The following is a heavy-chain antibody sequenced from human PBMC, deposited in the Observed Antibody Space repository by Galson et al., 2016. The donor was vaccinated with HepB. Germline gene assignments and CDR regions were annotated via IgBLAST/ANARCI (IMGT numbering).Heavy chain of an antibody. CDR1: GFTFSSYW. V-gene: IGHV3-7*01. CDR3: VSGYTSGL. CDR2: INLDGSRK. Sequence: SLRLSCAASGFTFSSYWMTWVRQAPGNGLEWVANINLDGSRKYYVDSVKGRFTISRDNGKNSLYLEMKSLRAEDTAVYYCVSGYTSGLWGQGTLVTVSS. J-gene: IGHJ4*02. D-gene: IGHD6-19*01.